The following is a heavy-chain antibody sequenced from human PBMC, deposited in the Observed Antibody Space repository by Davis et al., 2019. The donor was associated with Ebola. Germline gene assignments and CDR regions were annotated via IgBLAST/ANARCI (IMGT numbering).Heavy chain of an antibody. D-gene: IGHD2-2*01. J-gene: IGHJ4*02. V-gene: IGHV3-74*01. CDR2: INPDGSFT. CDR1: GFTFDDHA. Sequence: PGGSLRLSCAASGFTFDDHALHWVRHAPGKGLLWVSRINPDGSFTDYADSVRGRFSISRDSTSNTLYLQMNGLRAEDTAVYYCTRSSYQPDYWGQGTLVTVSS. CDR3: TRSSYQPDY.